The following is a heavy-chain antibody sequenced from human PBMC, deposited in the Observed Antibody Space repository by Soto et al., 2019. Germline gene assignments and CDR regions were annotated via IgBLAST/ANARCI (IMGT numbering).Heavy chain of an antibody. CDR2: INGGNGDT. J-gene: IGHJ4*02. Sequence: ASVKVSCKASGYTFTGYSMHWVRQAPGQRLEWMGWINGGNGDTKYAQKFQGRVTITRDTSAATAYMELTSLGSEDTALYHCGRGYCSSTSCQYYLDFWGQGTPVTVS. CDR1: GYTFTGYS. CDR3: GRGYCSSTSCQYYLDF. V-gene: IGHV1-3*01. D-gene: IGHD2-2*01.